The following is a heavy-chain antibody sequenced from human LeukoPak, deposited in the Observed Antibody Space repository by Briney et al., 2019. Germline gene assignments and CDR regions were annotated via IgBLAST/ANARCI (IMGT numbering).Heavy chain of an antibody. V-gene: IGHV3-23*01. D-gene: IGHD1-26*01. Sequence: GGSLRLSCAASGLTFSSYGMTWVRQAPGKGLEWVSGLTYSGGNTYYAASVKGRFTIYRDNSNNTVYLEMNSLRAEDRAVYYCSKSPLVGATFYFLHWGRGTLVTVSS. CDR3: SKSPLVGATFYFLH. CDR1: GLTFSSYG. CDR2: LTYSGGNT. J-gene: IGHJ4*02.